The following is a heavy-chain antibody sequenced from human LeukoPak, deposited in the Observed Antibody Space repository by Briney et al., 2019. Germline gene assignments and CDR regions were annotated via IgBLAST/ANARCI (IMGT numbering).Heavy chain of an antibody. CDR3: AKDMGYCSSTSCRGYYYYYYGMDV. CDR1: GFTFSSYA. CDR2: ISGSGGST. V-gene: IGHV3-23*01. J-gene: IGHJ6*02. Sequence: PGGSLRLSCAASGFTFSSYAMSWVRQAPGKGLEWVSAISGSGGSTYYEDSVKGWFTISRDNSKNTLYLQMNSLRAEDTAVYYCAKDMGYCSSTSCRGYYYYYYGMDVWGQGTTVTVSS. D-gene: IGHD2-2*01.